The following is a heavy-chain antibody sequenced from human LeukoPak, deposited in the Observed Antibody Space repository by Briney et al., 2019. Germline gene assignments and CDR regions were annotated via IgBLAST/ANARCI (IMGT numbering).Heavy chain of an antibody. Sequence: PGGSLRLSCAASGFILSDYWMHWVRQVPGEGLVWVSRIDPDGSTTNYADSVKGRFTTSRDNAKNTLYLQMNSLRAEDTALYYCTRVQAGRSGLMDVWGRGTTVTVSS. CDR2: IDPDGSTT. D-gene: IGHD2-8*02. CDR1: GFILSDYW. CDR3: TRVQAGRSGLMDV. J-gene: IGHJ6*02. V-gene: IGHV3-74*01.